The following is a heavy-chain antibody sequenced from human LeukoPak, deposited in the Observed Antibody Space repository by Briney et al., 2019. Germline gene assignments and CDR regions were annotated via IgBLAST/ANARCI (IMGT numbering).Heavy chain of an antibody. CDR3: ARDINWNYDN. CDR1: GFTFSSYS. V-gene: IGHV3-21*01. CDR2: ISSSSSYI. Sequence: PGGSLRLSCAASGFTFSSYSMKWVRQAPGKGLEWVSSISSSSSYIYYADSVKGRFTISRDNAKNSLYLQINSLRAEDTAVYYCARDINWNYDNRGQGTLVTVSS. D-gene: IGHD1-7*01. J-gene: IGHJ4*02.